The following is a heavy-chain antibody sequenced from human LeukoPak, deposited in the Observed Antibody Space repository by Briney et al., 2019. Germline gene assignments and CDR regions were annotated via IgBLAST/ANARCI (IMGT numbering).Heavy chain of an antibody. V-gene: IGHV3-23*01. CDR3: AKDAAGLEH. Sequence: PGGSLTPSCEVSGLTFSRYSIGCARQVPGKGLEWVSGISAGGGDRWYPDSVKGRFTISRDNSKNTLFLQMNSLTVEDTAIYYCAKDAAGLEHWGQGTLVTVSS. CDR1: GLTFSRYS. D-gene: IGHD6-13*01. CDR2: ISAGGGDR. J-gene: IGHJ1*01.